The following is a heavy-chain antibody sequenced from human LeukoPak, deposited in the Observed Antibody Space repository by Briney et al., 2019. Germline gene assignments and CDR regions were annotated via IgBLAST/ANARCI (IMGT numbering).Heavy chain of an antibody. CDR3: ARERQLERLTFGKEGSAFDY. D-gene: IGHD1-1*01. CDR2: ISSSGSTI. J-gene: IGHJ4*02. CDR1: GFTFSSYE. Sequence: HTGGSLRLFCAASGFTFSSYEMNWVRQAPGKGLEWVSYISSSGSTIYYADSVKGRFTISRDNAKNSLYLQMNSLRAEDTAVYYCARERQLERLTFGKEGSAFDYWGQGTLVTVSS. V-gene: IGHV3-48*03.